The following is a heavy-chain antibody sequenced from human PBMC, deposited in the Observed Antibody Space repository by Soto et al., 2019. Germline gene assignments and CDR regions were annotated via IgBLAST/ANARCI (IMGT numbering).Heavy chain of an antibody. J-gene: IGHJ6*02. CDR3: ARDSGRGIAAAGTLYYYYYYGMDV. V-gene: IGHV4-31*03. Sequence: SETLSLTCTVSGGSISSGGYYWSWIRQHPGKGLEWIGYIYYSGSTYYNPSLKSRVTISVDTSKNQFSLKLSSVTAVDTAVYYCARDSGRGIAAAGTLYYYYYYGMDVWGQGTTVTVSS. D-gene: IGHD6-13*01. CDR1: GGSISSGGYY. CDR2: IYYSGST.